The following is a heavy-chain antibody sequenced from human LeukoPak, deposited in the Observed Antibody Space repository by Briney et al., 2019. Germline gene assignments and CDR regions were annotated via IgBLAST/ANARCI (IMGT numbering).Heavy chain of an antibody. CDR3: ARDFTGNAFDI. Sequence: GRSLRLSCAASGFTFSSYAMHWVRQAPGKGLEWVAVISYDGSNKYYADSVKGRFTISRDNSKNTLYLQMNSLRAEDTAVYYCARDFTGNAFDIWGQGTMVTVSS. J-gene: IGHJ3*02. D-gene: IGHD3-9*01. CDR1: GFTFSSYA. CDR2: ISYDGSNK. V-gene: IGHV3-30-3*01.